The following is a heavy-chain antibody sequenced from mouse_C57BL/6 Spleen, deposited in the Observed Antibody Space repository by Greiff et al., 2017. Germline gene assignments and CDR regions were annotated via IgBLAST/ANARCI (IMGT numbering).Heavy chain of an antibody. D-gene: IGHD1-1*01. Sequence: EVQGVESGGGLVKPGGSLTLSCAASGFTFSSSTLSWVRQTPEKRLEWVATISGGGGNPYYPDSVKGRFTLSRDNAKNAQYRQMRSLRYEDTAWYYGARGYITTVVATTYYFDYWRQGTTLTVSS. CDR2: ISGGGGNP. J-gene: IGHJ2*01. CDR3: ARGYITTVVATTYYFDY. V-gene: IGHV5-9*01. CDR1: GFTFSSST.